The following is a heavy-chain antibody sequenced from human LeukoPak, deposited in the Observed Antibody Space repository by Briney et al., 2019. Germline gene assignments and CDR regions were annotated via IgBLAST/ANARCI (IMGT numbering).Heavy chain of an antibody. J-gene: IGHJ4*02. V-gene: IGHV3-23*01. CDR1: AFAFSNHA. Sequence: GGSLRLSCTASAFAFSNHAMSWVRQAPGKGLEWVSAISGSGGSTYYADSVKGRFTISRDNSKNTLYLQMNSLRAEDTAVYYCAKDYLGNVVGPAEGIYYWGQGTLVTVSS. CDR2: ISGSGGST. D-gene: IGHD2-2*01. CDR3: AKDYLGNVVGPAEGIYY.